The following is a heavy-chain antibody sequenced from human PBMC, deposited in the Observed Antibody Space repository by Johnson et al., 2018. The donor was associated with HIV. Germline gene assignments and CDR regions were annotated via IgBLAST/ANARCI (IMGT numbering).Heavy chain of an antibody. V-gene: IGHV3-11*04. J-gene: IGHJ3*02. CDR2: ISSSGSTI. CDR3: ARVQWLILDAFDI. D-gene: IGHD6-19*01. CDR1: GFTFSDYY. Sequence: QVQLVESGGGLVKPGGSLRLSCVASGFTFSDYYMTWVRQAPGKGLEWVSYISSSGSTIYSAASVKGRFTISRDNSKNTLYLQMNSLRAEDTAVYYCARVQWLILDAFDIWGQGTMVTVSS.